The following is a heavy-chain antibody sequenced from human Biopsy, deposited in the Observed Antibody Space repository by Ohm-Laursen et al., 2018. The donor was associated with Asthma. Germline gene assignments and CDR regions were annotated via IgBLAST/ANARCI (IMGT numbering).Heavy chain of an antibody. CDR1: GFTFSSNA. V-gene: IGHV3-30*04. CDR2: ISYDGSTK. D-gene: IGHD3-10*01. CDR3: ARDVVWFREVGGMDV. Sequence: LSLTCAASGFTFSSNAMHWVRQAPGKGLEWVAVISYDGSTKYSADSVKGRFIVSRDISKNILSLQMNSLRPEDTAVYYCARDVVWFREVGGMDVWGQGTTVTVSS. J-gene: IGHJ6*02.